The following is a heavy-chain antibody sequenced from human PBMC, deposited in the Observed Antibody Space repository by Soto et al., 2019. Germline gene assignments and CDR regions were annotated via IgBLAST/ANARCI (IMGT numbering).Heavy chain of an antibody. CDR3: AHDSSDYYGLDY. D-gene: IGHD3-22*01. CDR1: GYSISSSNW. J-gene: IGHJ4*02. V-gene: IGHV4-28*01. CDR2: IYYSGTT. Sequence: PSETLSLTCAVSGYSISSSNWWGWIRQPPGKGLEWIGYIYYSGTTYYNPSLKSRVTMSVDTSKNQVVLTMTNMDPVDTATYYCAHDSSDYYGLDYWGQGTLVTVSS.